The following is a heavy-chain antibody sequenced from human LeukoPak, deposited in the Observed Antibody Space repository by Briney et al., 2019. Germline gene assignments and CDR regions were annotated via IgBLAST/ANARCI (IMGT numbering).Heavy chain of an antibody. D-gene: IGHD2-2*01. J-gene: IGHJ5*02. CDR2: ISAYNGNT. CDR3: ARALGYCSSTSCYVSTFPFDP. Sequence: ASVTVSCKASGYTFTSYGISWVRQAPGQGLEWMGWISAYNGNTNYAQKLQGRVTMTTDTSTSTAYMELRSLRSDDTAVYYCARALGYCSSTSCYVSTFPFDPWGQGTLVTVSS. CDR1: GYTFTSYG. V-gene: IGHV1-18*01.